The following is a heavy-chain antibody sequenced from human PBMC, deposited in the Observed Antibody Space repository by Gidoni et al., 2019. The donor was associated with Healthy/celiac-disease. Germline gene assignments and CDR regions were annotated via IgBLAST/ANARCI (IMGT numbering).Heavy chain of an antibody. CDR1: GGSISSGGYS. D-gene: IGHD5-18*01. J-gene: IGHJ4*02. CDR3: AREVRGQLWSEGVDY. CDR2: IYHSGST. V-gene: IGHV4-30-2*01. Sequence: QLQLQESGSGLVKPSQTLSLTCAVSGGSISSGGYSWSWIRQPPGKGLEWIGYIYHSGSTYYNPSLKSRVTISVDRSKNQFSLKLSSVTAADTAVYYCAREVRGQLWSEGVDYWGQGTLVTVSS.